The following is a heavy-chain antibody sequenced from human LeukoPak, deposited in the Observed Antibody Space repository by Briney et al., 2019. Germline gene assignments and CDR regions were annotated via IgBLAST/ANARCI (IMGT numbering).Heavy chain of an antibody. D-gene: IGHD7-27*01. CDR1: GGSIRSYY. J-gene: IGHJ3*02. CDR3: ARESANWRAFDI. V-gene: IGHV4-59*01. CDR2: MYYSGSA. Sequence: PSETLSLTCTVSGGSIRSYYCSWIRQAPGKGLEWIGSMYYSGSASYSPSLKSRVTISVDTSKNQSSLKLNSVTAADTAVYYCARESANWRAFDIWGQGTMVSVSS.